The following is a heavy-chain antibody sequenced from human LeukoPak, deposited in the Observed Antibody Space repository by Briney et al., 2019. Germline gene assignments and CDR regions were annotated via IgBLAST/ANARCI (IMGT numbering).Heavy chain of an antibody. D-gene: IGHD3-10*01. J-gene: IGHJ4*02. CDR1: EFTFSSYA. Sequence: GGSLRLSCAASEFTFSSYAMSWVRQAPGKGLEWVALISYDGSNKYYADSVKGRFTISRDNSKNTLYLQMISLRAEDTAAYYCANYGSVSYFAYWGQGTLVTVSS. CDR3: ANYGSVSYFAY. CDR2: ISYDGSNK. V-gene: IGHV3-30*18.